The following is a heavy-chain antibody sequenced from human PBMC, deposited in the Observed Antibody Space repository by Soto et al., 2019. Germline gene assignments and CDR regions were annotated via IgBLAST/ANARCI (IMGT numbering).Heavy chain of an antibody. CDR3: ASQEGSSWSLYYYGMDV. CDR2: INPSGGST. Sequence: QVQLVQSGAEVKKPGASVKVSCKASGYTFTSYYMHWVRQAPGQGLEWMGIINPSGGSTSYAQKFQGRVTMTRDTSTSTVYMELSSLRSEDTAVYYCASQEGSSWSLYYYGMDVWGQGTTVTVSS. J-gene: IGHJ6*02. CDR1: GYTFTSYY. V-gene: IGHV1-46*01. D-gene: IGHD6-13*01.